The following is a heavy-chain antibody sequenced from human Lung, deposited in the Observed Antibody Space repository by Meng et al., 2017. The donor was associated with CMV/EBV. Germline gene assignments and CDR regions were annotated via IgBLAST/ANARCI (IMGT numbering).Heavy chain of an antibody. CDR1: GGSFSGFY. Sequence: GSLRLSCAVYGGSFSGFYWSWIRQPPGKGLEWIGAISHSGSTNYKPSLKSRVTISVDTSKNQFSLKLNSLTAADTAVYYCARGMGSPPRPKLLGSRRTRDFYYGLDVWGQGXTVTVSS. CDR2: ISHSGST. CDR3: ARGMGSPPRPKLLGSRRTRDFYYGLDV. V-gene: IGHV4-34*01. D-gene: IGHD2-15*01. J-gene: IGHJ6*02.